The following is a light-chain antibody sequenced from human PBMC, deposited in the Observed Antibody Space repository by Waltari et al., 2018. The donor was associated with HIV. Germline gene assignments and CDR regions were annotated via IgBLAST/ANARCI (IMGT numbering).Light chain of an antibody. V-gene: IGLV1-44*01. J-gene: IGLJ2*01. CDR1: RSKIGSTI. CDR3: AAWDDSLKGVA. Sequence: QSVLTQPPSASGTPGQRVTIPCSGSRSKIGSTIENWYQQLPGTAPKLLIYANDQRTSGVPDRFSGSKSGTSASLAISGLQSEDEADYFCAAWDDSLKGVAFGGGTKLTVL. CDR2: AND.